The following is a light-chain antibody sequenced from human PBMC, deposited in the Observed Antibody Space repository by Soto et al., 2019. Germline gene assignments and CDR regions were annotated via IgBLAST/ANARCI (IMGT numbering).Light chain of an antibody. Sequence: DIQMTQSPSTLSASVGDRVTITCRASQSIGRWLAWYQQKPGKAPKLLVFDAFALQSGVPSRFSGSGSGTEFTLTISRLQPDDFATYFCQQYNTYWTSGQGTNVEIK. J-gene: IGKJ1*01. CDR1: QSIGRW. CDR2: DAF. V-gene: IGKV1-5*01. CDR3: QQYNTYWT.